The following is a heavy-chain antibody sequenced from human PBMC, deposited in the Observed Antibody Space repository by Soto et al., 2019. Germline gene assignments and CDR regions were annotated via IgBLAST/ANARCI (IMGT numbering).Heavy chain of an antibody. D-gene: IGHD3-22*01. CDR3: ATLLGFRGPGHYDSSGYPGPAFDI. CDR1: GYTLTELS. J-gene: IGHJ3*02. CDR2: FDPEDGET. Sequence: ASVKVSCKVSGYTLTELSMHWVRQAPGKGLEWMGGFDPEDGETIYAQKFQGRVTMTEDTSTDTAYMELSSLRSEDTAVYYCATLLGFRGPGHYDSSGYPGPAFDIWGQGTMVT. V-gene: IGHV1-24*01.